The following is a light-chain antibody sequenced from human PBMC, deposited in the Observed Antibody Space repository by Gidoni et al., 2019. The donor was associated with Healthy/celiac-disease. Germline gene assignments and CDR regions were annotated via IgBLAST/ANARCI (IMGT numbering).Light chain of an antibody. CDR3: QQSYSTLT. CDR1: QSIRSY. J-gene: IGKJ4*01. Sequence: DTKMTQSPSSLSASVGDRVTITCRASQSIRSYLNSYQQKPGKAPNLPIYAASSLQSGVPSRFSGSGSGTDFTLTISTLQPADFATYYCQQSYSTLTFGGGTKVEIK. CDR2: AAS. V-gene: IGKV1-39*01.